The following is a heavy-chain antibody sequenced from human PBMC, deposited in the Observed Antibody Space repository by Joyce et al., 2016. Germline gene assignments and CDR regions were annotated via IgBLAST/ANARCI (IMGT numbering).Heavy chain of an antibody. Sequence: QVQLVQSGAEVKKPGASVKVSCKASGYTFTDYYIHWVRQAPGQGLEWMGGINLHSGGTEYPQKFQGRVTMTRDTSIRTAYMELTGLRSDDTAVYYCARGDLRTSSPLFWYFALWGRGTLVTVSS. V-gene: IGHV1-2*02. D-gene: IGHD2-2*01. CDR1: GYTFTDYY. CDR2: INLHSGGT. CDR3: ARGDLRTSSPLFWYFAL. J-gene: IGHJ2*01.